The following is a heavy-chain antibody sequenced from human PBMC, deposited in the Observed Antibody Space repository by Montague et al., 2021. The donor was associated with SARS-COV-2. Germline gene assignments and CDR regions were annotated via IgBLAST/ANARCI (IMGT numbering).Heavy chain of an antibody. CDR1: GFSLSTSGMC. V-gene: IGHV2-70*01. J-gene: IGHJ6*02. Sequence: PALVKPTQTLTLTCTFSGFSLSTSGMCVSWIRQPPGKALEWLALIDWDDDKYYSTSLKTRLTISKDTSKNQVVLTMTNMDPVDTATYYCARMLTTVTSFNCYYYGMDVWGQGTTVTVSS. CDR2: IDWDDDK. D-gene: IGHD4-17*01. CDR3: ARMLTTVTSFNCYYYGMDV.